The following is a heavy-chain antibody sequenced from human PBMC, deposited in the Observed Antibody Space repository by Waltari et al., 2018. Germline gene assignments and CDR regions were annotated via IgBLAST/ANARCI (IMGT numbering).Heavy chain of an antibody. J-gene: IGHJ6*02. CDR3: ARAMGGLRIFSYYYGMDV. CDR2: IIPIFGTA. Sequence: QVQLVQSGAEVKKPGSSVKVSCKASGGTFSSYAISWVRQAPGPGLEWMGRIIPIFGTANYAQKFQGRVTITADKSTSTAYMELSSLRSEDTAVYYCARAMGGLRIFSYYYGMDVWGQGTTVTVSS. D-gene: IGHD5-12*01. V-gene: IGHV1-69*08. CDR1: GGTFSSYA.